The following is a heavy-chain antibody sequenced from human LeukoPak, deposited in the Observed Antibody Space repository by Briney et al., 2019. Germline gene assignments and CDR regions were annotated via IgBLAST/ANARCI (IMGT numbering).Heavy chain of an antibody. V-gene: IGHV6-1*01. CDR3: ARDPGDSSSWHHDAFDI. CDR1: GDSVSSNSAA. CDR2: TYYRSKWYN. D-gene: IGHD6-13*01. J-gene: IGHJ3*02. Sequence: SQTLSLTCAISGDSVSSNSAAWNWIRQSPSRGLEWLGRTYYRSKWYNDYAVSVKSRITINPDTSKNQFSLQLNSVTPEDTAVYYCARDPGDSSSWHHDAFDIWGQGTMVTVSS.